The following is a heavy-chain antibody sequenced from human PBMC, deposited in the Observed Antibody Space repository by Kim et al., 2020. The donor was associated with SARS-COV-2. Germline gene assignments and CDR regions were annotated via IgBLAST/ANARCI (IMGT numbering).Heavy chain of an antibody. Sequence: KLQGRVSMTTDTSTSTAYMELRSLRSDDTAVYYCARVEWIAVAGGNDFDYWGQGTLVTVSS. J-gene: IGHJ4*02. V-gene: IGHV1-18*01. CDR3: ARVEWIAVAGGNDFDY. D-gene: IGHD6-19*01.